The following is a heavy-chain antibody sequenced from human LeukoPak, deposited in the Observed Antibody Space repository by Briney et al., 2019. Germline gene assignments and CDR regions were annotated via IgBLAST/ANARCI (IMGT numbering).Heavy chain of an antibody. CDR1: GFTFSSYA. Sequence: PGGSLRLSCAASGFTFSSYAMSWVRQAPGKGLEWVSAISGSGGSTYYADSVKGRFTISRDNSKNTLYLQMNSLRAEDTAVYYCAKGNDFWSGYYVQGFDYWGQGTLVTVSS. J-gene: IGHJ4*02. CDR2: ISGSGGST. CDR3: AKGNDFWSGYYVQGFDY. D-gene: IGHD3-3*01. V-gene: IGHV3-23*01.